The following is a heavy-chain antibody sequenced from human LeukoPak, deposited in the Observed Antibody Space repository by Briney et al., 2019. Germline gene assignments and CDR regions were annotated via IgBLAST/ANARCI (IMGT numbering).Heavy chain of an antibody. CDR1: GFTFSRHW. CDR3: AREIGKSGISWGFDQ. CDR2: IDSDGSR. D-gene: IGHD4-23*01. Sequence: GGSLRLSCAASGFTFSRHWMHWVRQAPGKGLVWGSNIDSDGSRNYADSVKGRFTISRDNDKNTVYLQMNSPRAEDTAMYFCAREIGKSGISWGFDQWGKGTMVTVSS. V-gene: IGHV3-74*01. J-gene: IGHJ4*02.